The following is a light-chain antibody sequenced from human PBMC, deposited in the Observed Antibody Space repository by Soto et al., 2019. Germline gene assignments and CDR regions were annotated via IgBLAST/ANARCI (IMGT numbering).Light chain of an antibody. Sequence: PGERATLSCRTSEPIRNTFVAWYQQKPGQAPRVLIYGASSRAIGIPGRFSGSGSGTDFTLTIDRLEPEDFALYYRQQYADSPLTFGGGTKVDIK. J-gene: IGKJ4*01. V-gene: IGKV3-20*01. CDR1: EPIRNTF. CDR3: QQYADSPLT. CDR2: GAS.